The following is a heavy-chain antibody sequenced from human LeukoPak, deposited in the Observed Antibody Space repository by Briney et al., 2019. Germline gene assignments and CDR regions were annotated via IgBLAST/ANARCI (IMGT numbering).Heavy chain of an antibody. CDR2: ISSSSSYI. CDR3: ARGDLWSGHDAFDI. J-gene: IGHJ3*02. CDR1: GFTFSSYS. D-gene: IGHD3-3*01. V-gene: IGHV3-21*01. Sequence: GGSLRLSCVASGFTFSSYSMNWVRQAPGKGLGWVSSISSSSSYIYYADSVKGRFTISRDNAKNSLYLQMNSLRAEDTAVYYCARGDLWSGHDAFDIWGQGTMVTVSS.